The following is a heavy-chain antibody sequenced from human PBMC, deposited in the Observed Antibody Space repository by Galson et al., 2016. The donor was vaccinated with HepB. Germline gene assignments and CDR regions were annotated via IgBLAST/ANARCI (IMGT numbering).Heavy chain of an antibody. D-gene: IGHD1-14*01. Sequence: SVKVSCKASNYTFSNYGVTWTRQAPGQGLEWMGWISVYSGNTNYAPKFQGRVTMTTDTSTNTAYMELRSLRPDDTAVYFCARAMRENPLSAHTYWGQGTLVTVSS. CDR2: ISVYSGNT. J-gene: IGHJ4*02. CDR3: ARAMRENPLSAHTY. V-gene: IGHV1-18*01. CDR1: NYTFSNYG.